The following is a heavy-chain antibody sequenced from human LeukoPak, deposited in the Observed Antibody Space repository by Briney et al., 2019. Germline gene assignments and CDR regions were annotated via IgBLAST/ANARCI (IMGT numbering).Heavy chain of an antibody. D-gene: IGHD2-2*01. CDR2: INHSGST. Sequence: SETLSLTCGVHGGSFNDYSWTWIRQSPGKGLEWIGEINHSGSTSYNPSLKSRFTMSVDASKNQFSLRLSSVTAADTAVYYCARLGLSTSSRHRYYYFDYWGQGTLVTVSS. CDR1: GGSFNDYS. J-gene: IGHJ4*02. V-gene: IGHV4-34*01. CDR3: ARLGLSTSSRHRYYYFDY.